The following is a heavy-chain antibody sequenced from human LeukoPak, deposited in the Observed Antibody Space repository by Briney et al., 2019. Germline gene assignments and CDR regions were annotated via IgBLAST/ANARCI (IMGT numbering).Heavy chain of an antibody. CDR3: AKDRWELLKGWFDP. D-gene: IGHD1-26*01. V-gene: IGHV3-7*03. J-gene: IGHJ5*02. Sequence: GGSLRLSCVASGVSFSRSWMSWVRQAPGKGLEWVANIKQDGSEEYYVDSVKGRFTISRDNAKESLYLQMNSLRAEDTALYYCAKDRWELLKGWFDPWGQGTLVTVSS. CDR1: GVSFSRSW. CDR2: IKQDGSEE.